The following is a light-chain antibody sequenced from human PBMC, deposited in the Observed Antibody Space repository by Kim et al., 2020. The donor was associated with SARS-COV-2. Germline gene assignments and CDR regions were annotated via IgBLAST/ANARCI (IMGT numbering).Light chain of an antibody. Sequence: SSELTQDPAVSVALGQTVRITCQGDSLRSYYANWYQHKPGQAPVLVIYGKNNRPSGIPDRFSGSSSGNTASLTITGAQAEDEADYYCNSRDSSGNLHV. CDR2: GKN. V-gene: IGLV3-19*01. CDR1: SLRSYY. CDR3: NSRDSSGNLHV. J-gene: IGLJ6*01.